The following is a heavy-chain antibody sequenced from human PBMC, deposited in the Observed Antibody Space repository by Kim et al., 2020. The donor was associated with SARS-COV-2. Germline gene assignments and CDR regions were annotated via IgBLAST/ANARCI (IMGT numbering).Heavy chain of an antibody. Sequence: SETLSLTCAVSGGSISTNNWWTWVRQSPGKGLEWIGEIFHTGTTDYNPSLKSRVTISLDKSRNQFSLRLTSVSAADTAVYFCAREVTNTRGAIRNYGMDVWGQGTTVTVSS. J-gene: IGHJ6*02. CDR1: GGSISTNNW. CDR3: AREVTNTRGAIRNYGMDV. D-gene: IGHD2-21*02. V-gene: IGHV4-4*02. CDR2: IFHTGTT.